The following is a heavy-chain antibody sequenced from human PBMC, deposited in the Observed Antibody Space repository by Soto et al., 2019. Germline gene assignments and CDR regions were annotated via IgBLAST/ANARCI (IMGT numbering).Heavy chain of an antibody. CDR2: IYWHGDRI. CDR3: VKDQTAGGLDC. Sequence: EMQLVESGGGLVQPGGSLRLSCAASGFTSNDHAVHWIRQVPGKGLEWVSGIYWHGDRIDYADSVKGRFTISRDNAKNSLYLQMNSLRPEDTALYYCVKDQTAGGLDCWGQGTLVTVSS. V-gene: IGHV3-9*02. J-gene: IGHJ4*02. CDR1: GFTSNDHA. D-gene: IGHD2-21*02.